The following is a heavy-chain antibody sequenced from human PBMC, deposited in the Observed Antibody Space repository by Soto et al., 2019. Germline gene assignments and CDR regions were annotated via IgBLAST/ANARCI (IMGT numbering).Heavy chain of an antibody. J-gene: IGHJ4*02. Sequence: QVQLVQSGAEVKKPGASVKVSCKTSGYTFTNFGISWVRQAPGQGLEWMGWISAYNGNTTYAQNFQGSVTMTTDTSTSTAYIEVRSLRSDDTAVYYCTRRGTPIDYWGQGTLVTVSS. V-gene: IGHV1-18*01. CDR3: TRRGTPIDY. CDR1: GYTFTNFG. D-gene: IGHD3-16*01. CDR2: ISAYNGNT.